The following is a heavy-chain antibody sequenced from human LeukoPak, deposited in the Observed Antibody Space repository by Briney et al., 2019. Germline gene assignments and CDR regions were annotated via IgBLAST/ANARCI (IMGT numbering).Heavy chain of an antibody. CDR2: IYHSGGS. V-gene: IGHV4-38-2*01. D-gene: IGHD1-1*01. CDR3: AKAGTTGIHHWFDP. CDR1: GYSISNDYY. J-gene: IGHJ5*02. Sequence: SETLSLTCVVSGYSISNDYYWGWIRQPPGKGLEWIGNIYHSGGSYYNPSLKSRVPILVDTSKNQFSLKLSSVTAADTAVYYCAKAGTTGIHHWFDPWGQGNLVTVSS.